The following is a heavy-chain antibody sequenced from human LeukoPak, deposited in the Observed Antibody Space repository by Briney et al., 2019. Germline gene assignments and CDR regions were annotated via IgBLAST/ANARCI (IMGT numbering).Heavy chain of an antibody. D-gene: IGHD3-10*01. Sequence: GSLRLSCAASGFTFSSYSMNWVRQPPGKGLEWIGSIYYSGSTYYNPSLKSRVTISVDTSKNQFSLKLSSVTAADTAVYYCARDITTYYYGSGSPKGYYYGMDVWGQGTTVTVSS. V-gene: IGHV4-39*07. CDR3: ARDITTYYYGSGSPKGYYYGMDV. CDR1: GFTFSSYS. J-gene: IGHJ6*02. CDR2: IYYSGST.